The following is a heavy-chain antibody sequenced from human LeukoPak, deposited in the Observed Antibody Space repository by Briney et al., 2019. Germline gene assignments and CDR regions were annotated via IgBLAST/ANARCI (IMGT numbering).Heavy chain of an antibody. CDR2: ISSSGSTI. Sequence: GGSLRLSCAASGFTFSSYAMSWVRQAPGKGLEWVSYISSSGSTIYYADSVKGRFTISRDNAKNSLYLQMNSLRAEDTAVYYCARDRVYYYDSSDNFDYWGQGTLVTVSS. CDR3: ARDRVYYYDSSDNFDY. CDR1: GFTFSSYA. V-gene: IGHV3-48*03. D-gene: IGHD3-22*01. J-gene: IGHJ4*02.